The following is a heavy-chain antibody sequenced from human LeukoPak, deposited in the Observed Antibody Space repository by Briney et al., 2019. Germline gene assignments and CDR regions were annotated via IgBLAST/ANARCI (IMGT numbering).Heavy chain of an antibody. CDR1: GFTFSSYA. CDR3: ARGVFAGDLLTGYWYFDL. J-gene: IGHJ2*01. D-gene: IGHD1-20*01. CDR2: IWYDGSNK. Sequence: GGSLRLSCAASGFTFSSYAMHWVRQAPGKGLEWVALIWYDGSNKNYVDSVRGRFTISRDNSKNTVYLQMNSLRAEDTAVYYCARGVFAGDLLTGYWYFDLWGRGTLVTVSS. V-gene: IGHV3-33*08.